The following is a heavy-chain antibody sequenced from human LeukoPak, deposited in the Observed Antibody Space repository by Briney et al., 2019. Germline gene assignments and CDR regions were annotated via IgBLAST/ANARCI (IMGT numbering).Heavy chain of an antibody. V-gene: IGHV3-23*01. D-gene: IGHD3-9*01. CDR1: GFTFSDYA. CDR2: ISGSGIST. J-gene: IGHJ4*02. CDR3: AKGDNNILTGYYNSFDS. Sequence: GGFLRLSCAASGFTFSDYAMTWIRQAPGKGLEWVSTISGSGISTYFADSVKGRFTNSRDNSRNTLFLQMNSLRAEDTALFYCAKGDNNILTGYYNSFDSWGQGTLVTVSS.